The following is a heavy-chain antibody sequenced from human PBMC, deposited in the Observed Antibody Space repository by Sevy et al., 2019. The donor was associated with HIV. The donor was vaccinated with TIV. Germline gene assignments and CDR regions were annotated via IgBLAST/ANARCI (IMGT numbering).Heavy chain of an antibody. CDR3: ARGGTYYDFWSGYYKDYYYYGMDV. D-gene: IGHD3-3*01. CDR2: IYYSGST. Sequence: SETLSLTCTVSGGSISSGGYYWSWIRQHPGKGLEWIGYIYYSGSTYYNPSLKSRVTISVDTSKNQFSLKLSSVTVADTAVYYCARGGTYYDFWSGYYKDYYYYGMDVWGQGTTVTVSS. V-gene: IGHV4-31*03. CDR1: GGSISSGGYY. J-gene: IGHJ6*02.